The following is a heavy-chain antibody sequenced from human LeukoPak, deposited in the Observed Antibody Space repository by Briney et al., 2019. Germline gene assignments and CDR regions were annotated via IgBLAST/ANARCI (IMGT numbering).Heavy chain of an antibody. CDR3: ARDLGGYDSAGFDY. Sequence: GGSLRLSCAASGFTFSSYSMNWVRQAPGKGLEWVSSISSSSSYIYYADSVKGRFTISRDNAKNSLYLQMNSLRAEDTAVYYCARDLGGYDSAGFDYWGQGTLVTVSS. J-gene: IGHJ4*02. D-gene: IGHD5-12*01. CDR2: ISSSSSYI. CDR1: GFTFSSYS. V-gene: IGHV3-21*01.